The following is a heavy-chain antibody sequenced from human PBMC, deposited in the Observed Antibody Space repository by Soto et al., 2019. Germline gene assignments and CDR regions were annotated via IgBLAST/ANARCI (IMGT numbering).Heavy chain of an antibody. V-gene: IGHV5-51*01. J-gene: IGHJ4*02. CDR3: PRQAGFGLYYFDY. D-gene: IGHD6-13*01. Sequence: PGESLKISCQTSGYSFTAYWVVWVRQTPGRGLEWMGIIYPADSDIRFSPSFPGQVTNSADRSIRTVYLQWTSLKASDTAMYFWPRQAGFGLYYFDYWGQGTPGTVSS. CDR1: GYSFTAYW. CDR2: IYPADSDI.